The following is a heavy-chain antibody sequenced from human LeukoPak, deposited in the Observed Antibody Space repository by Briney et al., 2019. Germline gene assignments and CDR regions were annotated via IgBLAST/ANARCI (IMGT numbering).Heavy chain of an antibody. CDR3: AKDISFLSFGAFDI. Sequence: YADSVKGRFTISRDNSKNTLYLQMNSLRAEDTAVYYCAKDISFLSFGAFDIWGQGTMVTVSS. V-gene: IGHV3-30-3*02. D-gene: IGHD3-16*01. J-gene: IGHJ3*02.